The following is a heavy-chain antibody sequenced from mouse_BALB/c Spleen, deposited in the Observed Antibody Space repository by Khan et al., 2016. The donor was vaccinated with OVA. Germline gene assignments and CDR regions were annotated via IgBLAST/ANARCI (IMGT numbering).Heavy chain of an antibody. V-gene: IGHV1-20*02. CDR2: INPHIGKT. Sequence: VQLKESGPELVRPGASVKISCKASGYSFTDYFMNWVMQSHGKSLEWIGRINPHIGKTFYNQRFKDKATLTVDESSSTAHMGLRGLAAWDSAVYYCTRIYLSDFDYWGQGTTLTVSS. CDR1: GYSFTDYF. J-gene: IGHJ2*01. D-gene: IGHD2-1*01. CDR3: TRIYLSDFDY.